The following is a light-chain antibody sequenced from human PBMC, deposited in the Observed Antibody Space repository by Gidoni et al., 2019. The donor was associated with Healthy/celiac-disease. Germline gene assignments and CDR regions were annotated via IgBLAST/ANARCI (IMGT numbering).Light chain of an antibody. CDR1: QSVSSGY. CDR3: QQYGSSPLT. CDR2: SAS. V-gene: IGKV3-20*01. Sequence: EIVLTQSPGTLSLSPGERATLSCRASQSVSSGYLAWYQQRPGQAPRLLIYSASSRATGIPDRFSGSGSGTDFTLTITRLEPEDFAVYYCQQYGSSPLTFXGXTKVEIK. J-gene: IGKJ4*01.